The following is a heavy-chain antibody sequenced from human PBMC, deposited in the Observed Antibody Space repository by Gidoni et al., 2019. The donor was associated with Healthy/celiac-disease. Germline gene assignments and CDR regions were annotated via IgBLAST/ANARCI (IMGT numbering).Heavy chain of an antibody. CDR2: ISYDGSNK. CDR1: GFTFSSYA. D-gene: IGHD5-12*01. J-gene: IGHJ4*02. Sequence: QVKLVESGGGVVQPGRSLRLSCAASGFTFSSYAMHWVRQAPGKGLEWVAVISYDGSNKYYADSVKGRFTISRDNSKNTLYLQMNSLRAEDTAVYYCARDRQSGLDYWGQGTLVTVSS. CDR3: ARDRQSGLDY. V-gene: IGHV3-30-3*01.